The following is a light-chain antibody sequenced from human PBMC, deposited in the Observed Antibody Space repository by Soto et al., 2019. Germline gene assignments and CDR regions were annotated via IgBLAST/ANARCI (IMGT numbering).Light chain of an antibody. V-gene: IGLV2-8*01. J-gene: IGLJ2*01. Sequence: QSALTQPPSASGSPGQSVNISSTGTSSDVGGYNYVSWYQQHPGKAPKLMIYEVSKRPSGVPDRFSGSKSGNTASLTVSGLQAEDEADYYCSSYAGSNKVFGGGTKVTVL. CDR1: SSDVGGYNY. CDR3: SSYAGSNKV. CDR2: EVS.